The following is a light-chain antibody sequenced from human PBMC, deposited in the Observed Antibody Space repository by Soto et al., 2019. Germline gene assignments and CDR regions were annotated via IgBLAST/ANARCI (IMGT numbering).Light chain of an antibody. Sequence: EIVLTQSPATLSLSPGERAPLSCRASQSVSSYLAWYQQTPGQAPRLLIYDASNRATGIPARFSGSVSGTDFTLTISSLEPEDFAVYYCHQRSNWPPLTFGGGTKVEIK. CDR3: HQRSNWPPLT. J-gene: IGKJ4*01. V-gene: IGKV3-11*01. CDR2: DAS. CDR1: QSVSSY.